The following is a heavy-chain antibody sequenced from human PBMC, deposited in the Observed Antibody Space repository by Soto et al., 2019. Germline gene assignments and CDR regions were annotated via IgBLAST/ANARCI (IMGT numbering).Heavy chain of an antibody. CDR1: GFTFSSYA. V-gene: IGHV3-23*01. D-gene: IGHD6-13*01. CDR3: AKEGIAAAGTYGRLRLLGY. CDR2: ISGSGGST. J-gene: IGHJ4*02. Sequence: GGSLRLSCAASGFTFSSYAMSWVRQAPGKGLEWVSAISGSGGSTYYADSVKGRFTISRDNSKNTLYLQMNSLRAEDTAVYYCAKEGIAAAGTYGRLRLLGYWGQGTLVTVSS.